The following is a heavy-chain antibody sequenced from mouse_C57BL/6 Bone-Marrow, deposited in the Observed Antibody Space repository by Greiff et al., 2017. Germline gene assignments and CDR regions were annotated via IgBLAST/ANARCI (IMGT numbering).Heavy chain of an antibody. V-gene: IGHV1-81*01. J-gene: IGHJ3*01. CDR1: GYTFTSYG. CDR2: IYPRRGNT. CDR3: AGLGSRGFAY. Sequence: QVQLQQSGAELARPGASVKLSCKASGYTFTSYGISWVKQRTGQGLEWIGEIYPRRGNTYYNEKFKGKATLTADKSSSTAYMELRSLTSEDSAVYFCAGLGSRGFAYWGQGTLVTVSA. D-gene: IGHD1-1*01.